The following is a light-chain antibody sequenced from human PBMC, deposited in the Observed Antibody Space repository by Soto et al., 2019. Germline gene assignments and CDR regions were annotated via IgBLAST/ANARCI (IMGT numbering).Light chain of an antibody. J-gene: IGKJ4*01. CDR2: GTP. V-gene: IGKV3-20*01. CDR1: QSIGSNY. Sequence: EIVLTQSPGTLLLSPGERATLSCRASQSIGSNYLTWYQQKPGQAPRLLIYGTPSRATGIPDRFSGSGSGTDFTLTISRLEPEDFAVYYCQQYDDSVTFGGGTKVDIK. CDR3: QQYDDSVT.